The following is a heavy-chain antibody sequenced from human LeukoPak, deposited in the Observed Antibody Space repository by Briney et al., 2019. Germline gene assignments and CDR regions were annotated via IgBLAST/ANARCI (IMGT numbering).Heavy chain of an antibody. CDR3: ARDGSAAGMDY. D-gene: IGHD6-13*01. J-gene: IGHJ4*02. Sequence: SETLSLTCAVSGGSISSYYWSWIRQPPGKGLEWIGYIYYSGSTNYNPSLKSRVTISVDASKNQFSLKLSSVTAADTAVYYCARDGSAAGMDYWGQGTLVTVSS. CDR1: GGSISSYY. V-gene: IGHV4-59*01. CDR2: IYYSGST.